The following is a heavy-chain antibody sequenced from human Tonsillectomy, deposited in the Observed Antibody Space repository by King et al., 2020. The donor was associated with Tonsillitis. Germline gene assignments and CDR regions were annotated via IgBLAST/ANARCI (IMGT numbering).Heavy chain of an antibody. CDR3: ARPGKALPYDSYGMDV. CDR1: GFIFSSYA. Sequence: VQLVESGGGVVQPGRSLRLSCAASGFIFSSYAMHWVRQAPGKGLEWVAIISYDGSNKYYADSVKGRFTISRDNSKTTLYLQMNSLRAEDTAVHYCARPGKALPYDSYGMDVWGQGTTVTVSS. CDR2: ISYDGSNK. V-gene: IGHV3-30*04. D-gene: IGHD4-23*01. J-gene: IGHJ6*02.